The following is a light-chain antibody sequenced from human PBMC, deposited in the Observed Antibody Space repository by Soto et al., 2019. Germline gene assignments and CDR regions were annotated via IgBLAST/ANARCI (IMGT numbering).Light chain of an antibody. CDR3: SSYTSSSTRV. CDR1: SSDVGAYDF. CDR2: EVS. J-gene: IGLJ1*01. V-gene: IGLV2-14*03. Sequence: QSVLTQPASVSGSPGQSITISCTGTSSDVGAYDFVSSYQQHPDKAPKLMIYEVSNRPSGVSNRFSGSKSVNTATLTISGLQAEDEADYYCSSYTSSSTRVFGTGTKVTVL.